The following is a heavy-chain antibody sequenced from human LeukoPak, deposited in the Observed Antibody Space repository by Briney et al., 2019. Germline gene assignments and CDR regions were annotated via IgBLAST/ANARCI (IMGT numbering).Heavy chain of an antibody. J-gene: IGHJ5*02. V-gene: IGHV4-34*01. CDR2: INHSGST. Sequence: SETLSLTCAVYGGSFGGYYWSWIRQPPGKGLEWIGEINHSGSTNYNPSLKSRVTISVDTSKNQFSLKLSSVTAADTAVYYCAKVGYCSSTSCYWKYNWFDPWGQGTLVTVSS. D-gene: IGHD2-2*01. CDR3: AKVGYCSSTSCYWKYNWFDP. CDR1: GGSFGGYY.